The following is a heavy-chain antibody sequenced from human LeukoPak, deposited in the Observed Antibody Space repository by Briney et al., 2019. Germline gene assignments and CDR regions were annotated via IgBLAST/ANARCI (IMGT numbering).Heavy chain of an antibody. CDR1: GGSISSGSYY. D-gene: IGHD2-2*01. V-gene: IGHV4-61*02. CDR3: ASVPIVVVPAAPPAEYFQH. CDR2: IYTSGST. J-gene: IGHJ1*01. Sequence: SETLSLTCTVSGGSISSGSYYWSWIRQPAGKGLVWIGRIYTSGSTNYNPSLKSRVTISVDTSKNQFSLKLSSVTAADTAVYYCASVPIVVVPAAPPAEYFQHWGQGTLVTVSS.